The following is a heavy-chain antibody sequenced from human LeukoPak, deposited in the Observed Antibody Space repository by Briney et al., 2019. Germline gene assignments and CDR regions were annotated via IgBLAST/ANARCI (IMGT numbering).Heavy chain of an antibody. D-gene: IGHD2-2*01. Sequence: GGSLRLSCAASGFTFTSFAMSWVRQAPGTGLEWVSGISGSGGDTYYADSVKGRFTISRDNSKNTLSLQMNCLRAEDTAVYYCAKHTLGYCSSTSCYVGVAFDIWGQGTMVTVSS. CDR1: GFTFTSFA. V-gene: IGHV3-23*01. CDR2: ISGSGGDT. J-gene: IGHJ3*02. CDR3: AKHTLGYCSSTSCYVGVAFDI.